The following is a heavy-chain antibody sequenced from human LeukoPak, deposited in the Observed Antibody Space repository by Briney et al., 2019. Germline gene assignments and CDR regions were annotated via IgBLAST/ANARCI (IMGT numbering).Heavy chain of an antibody. Sequence: GGSLRLSCAASGFTFSGYAMPWVREAPGKGLEWVAVISYDGSNKYYADSVKGRFTISRDNSKNTLYLQMNSLRAEDTAVYYCARWARYYYGSGSYYNDGMDVWGQGTTVTVSS. D-gene: IGHD3-10*01. J-gene: IGHJ6*02. CDR1: GFTFSGYA. V-gene: IGHV3-30*04. CDR2: ISYDGSNK. CDR3: ARWARYYYGSGSYYNDGMDV.